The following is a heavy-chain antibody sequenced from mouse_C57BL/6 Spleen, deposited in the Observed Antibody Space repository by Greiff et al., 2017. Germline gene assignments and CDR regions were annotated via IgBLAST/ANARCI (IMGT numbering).Heavy chain of an antibody. CDR1: GYTFTGYW. CDR2: LLPGSGST. D-gene: IGHD1-1*01. J-gene: IGHJ1*03. CDR3: ARNSLYYYGSRGYFDV. Sequence: VQLQQSGAELMKPGASVKLSCKATGYTFTGYWIAWVKQRPGHGLEWIGELLPGSGSTNYNEKFKGKATFTADTSSNTAYMQLSSLTTEDSAIYYCARNSLYYYGSRGYFDVWGTGTTVTVSS. V-gene: IGHV1-9*01.